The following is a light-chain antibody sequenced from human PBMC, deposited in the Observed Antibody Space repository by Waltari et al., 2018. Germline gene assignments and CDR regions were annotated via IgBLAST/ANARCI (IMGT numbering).Light chain of an antibody. Sequence: EVVMTQSPATLSVSPGERVTLSCKASQSIDNNLAWYQQKPGQAPRLLIYGASTRASGVPARFSGSGSRTEFTLTISSLQSEDCAVFYCQQYNRWPPLTFGGGTKVEIK. CDR3: QQYNRWPPLT. CDR1: QSIDNN. CDR2: GAS. J-gene: IGKJ4*01. V-gene: IGKV3-15*01.